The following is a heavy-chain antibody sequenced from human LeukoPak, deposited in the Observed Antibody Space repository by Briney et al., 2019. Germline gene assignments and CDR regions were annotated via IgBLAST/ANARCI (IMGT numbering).Heavy chain of an antibody. CDR3: ARGSTDNGYSPFDY. D-gene: IGHD3-22*01. CDR1: GFTFTTYS. CDR2: ISTTSSTM. Sequence: GGSLRLSCAASGFTFTTYSMNWVRQAPGKGLEWVSYISTTSSTMYYADSVKGRFTISRDNAKNSLYLQMNSLRAEDTAVYYCARGSTDNGYSPFDYWGQGTLVTVSS. J-gene: IGHJ4*02. V-gene: IGHV3-48*01.